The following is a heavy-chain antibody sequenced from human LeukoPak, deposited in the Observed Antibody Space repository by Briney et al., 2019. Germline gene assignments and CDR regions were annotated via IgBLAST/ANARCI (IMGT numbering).Heavy chain of an antibody. CDR3: AREAVLRFLEYAFDI. V-gene: IGHV1-2*02. CDR2: INPNSGGT. J-gene: IGHJ3*02. Sequence: ASVKVSCKASGYTFTGYYMRWVRQAPGQGLEWMGWINPNSGGTNYAQKFQGRVSMTRDTSISTAYMELSRLRSDDTAVYYCAREAVLRFLEYAFDIWGQGTMVTVSS. D-gene: IGHD3-3*01. CDR1: GYTFTGYY.